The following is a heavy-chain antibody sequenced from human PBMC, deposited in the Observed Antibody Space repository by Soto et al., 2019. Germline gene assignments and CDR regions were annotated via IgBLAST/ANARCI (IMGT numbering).Heavy chain of an antibody. V-gene: IGHV4-39*01. D-gene: IGHD5-18*01. CDR1: VGSISSSSYY. CDR2: IYYSGST. CDR3: ARQGYSYSTSYYGMDV. Sequence: SETLSLACTPSVGSISSSSYYWGWIRQPPGKGLEWIGSIYYSGSTYYNPSLKSRVTISVDTSKNQFSLKLSSVTAADTAVYYCARQGYSYSTSYYGMDVWGQGTTVTVSS. J-gene: IGHJ6*02.